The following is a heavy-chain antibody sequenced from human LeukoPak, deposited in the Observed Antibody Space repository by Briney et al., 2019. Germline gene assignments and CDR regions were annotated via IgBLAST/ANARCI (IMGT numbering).Heavy chain of an antibody. J-gene: IGHJ4*02. Sequence: PGGSLRLSCEASGFRFSSYWMHWVRQVPGKGLVWVSRINTDGSITTYADSVKGRFTISRDTAKNTLYLQMNSLRAEDTAVYFCARVAGGTTFDYWGQGALVTVSS. D-gene: IGHD6-13*01. CDR1: GFRFSSYW. V-gene: IGHV3-74*01. CDR2: INTDGSIT. CDR3: ARVAGGTTFDY.